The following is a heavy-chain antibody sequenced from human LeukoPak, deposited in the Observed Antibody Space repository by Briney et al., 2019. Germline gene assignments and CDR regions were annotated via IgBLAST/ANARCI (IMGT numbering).Heavy chain of an antibody. CDR2: IYSGGST. D-gene: IGHD6-13*01. J-gene: IGHJ6*02. V-gene: IGHV3-53*04. CDR3: AAYSKQQLVRYYYYGMDV. CDR1: GFTVSSNY. Sequence: GGSLRLSCAASGFTVSSNYMSWVRQAPGKGLEWVSVIYSGGSTYYADSVKGRFTISRHNSKNTLYLQMNSLRAEDTAVYYCAAYSKQQLVRYYYYGMDVWGQGTTVTVSS.